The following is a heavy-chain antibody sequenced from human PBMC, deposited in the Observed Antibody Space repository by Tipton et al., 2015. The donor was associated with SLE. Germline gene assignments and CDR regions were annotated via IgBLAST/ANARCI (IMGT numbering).Heavy chain of an antibody. J-gene: IGHJ4*02. CDR2: IYHSGST. V-gene: IGHV4-38-2*01. D-gene: IGHD4-17*01. CDR3: ARQNDYGPHY. Sequence: LRLSCAVSGYSISSGYYWGWIRQPPGKGLEWIGSIYHSGSTYYNPSLKSRVTISVDTSKNQFSLKLSSVTAADTAVYYCARQNDYGPHYWGQGTLVTVSS. CDR1: GYSISSGYY.